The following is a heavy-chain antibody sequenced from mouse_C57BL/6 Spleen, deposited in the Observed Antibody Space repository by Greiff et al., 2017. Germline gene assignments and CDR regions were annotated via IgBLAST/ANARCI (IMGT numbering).Heavy chain of an antibody. CDR1: GFTFSSYA. J-gene: IGHJ3*01. Sequence: EVKLVESGGGLVKPGGSLKLSCAASGFTFSSYAMSWVRQTPEKRLEWVATISDGGSYTYYPDNVKGRFTISRDNAKNNLYLQMRHLKSEDTAMYYCARASTTVVAPDWFAYWGQGTLVTVSA. CDR3: ARASTTVVAPDWFAY. V-gene: IGHV5-4*03. CDR2: ISDGGSYT. D-gene: IGHD1-1*01.